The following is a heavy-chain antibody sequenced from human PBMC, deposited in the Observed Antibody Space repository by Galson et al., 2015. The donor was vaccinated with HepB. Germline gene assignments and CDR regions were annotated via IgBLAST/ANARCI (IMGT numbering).Heavy chain of an antibody. V-gene: IGHV5-51*01. D-gene: IGHD4-17*01. CDR1: GYSFPNFW. CDR3: ARLQGYGDGGAFDY. CDR2: IYPGDSDT. Sequence: QSGAEVKKPGESLKISCQAYGYSFPNFWIGWVRQMPGKGLEWMGIIYPGDSDTRYSPSFQGQVTFSADKSIRTAYLQWSSLKASDTAMYYCARLQGYGDGGAFDYWGQGTLVTVSS. J-gene: IGHJ4*02.